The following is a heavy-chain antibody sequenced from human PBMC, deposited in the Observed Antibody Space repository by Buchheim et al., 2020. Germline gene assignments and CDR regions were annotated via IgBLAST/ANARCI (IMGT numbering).Heavy chain of an antibody. J-gene: IGHJ4*02. D-gene: IGHD4-17*01. V-gene: IGHV3-11*06. CDR2: ISTGRSYT. Sequence: QVHLESGGGLVKPGGSLRLSCAASGFTFSDYYMSWIRQAPGKGLEWVSYISTGRSYTNYADSVKGRFTISRDNAKNSLYLQMNSLRAEDTAVYYCVTVTYHYFDYWGQGTL. CDR3: VTVTYHYFDY. CDR1: GFTFSDYY.